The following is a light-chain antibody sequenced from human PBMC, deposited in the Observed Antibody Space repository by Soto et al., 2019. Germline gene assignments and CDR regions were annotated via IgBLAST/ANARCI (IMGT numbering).Light chain of an antibody. CDR3: SSYTITSPYA. J-gene: IGLJ1*01. Sequence: QSSLTEPASLSGSPGQSCTISCTGPISDVGGYNYVSWYQQHPGKAPTLMIYEVSDRHSGVSNRFSGSKSGNTASLTISGLQAEDEADYYCSSYTITSPYAFRTGTKVTVL. CDR2: EVS. V-gene: IGLV2-14*01. CDR1: ISDVGGYNY.